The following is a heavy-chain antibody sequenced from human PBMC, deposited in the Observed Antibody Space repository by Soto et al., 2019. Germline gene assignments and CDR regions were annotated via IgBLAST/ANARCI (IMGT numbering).Heavy chain of an antibody. CDR3: ARKEKSAYFNWFDP. D-gene: IGHD3-16*01. CDR2: IFPSDSDT. Sequence: GASLKISCRTSGYRFTSYWIAWVRQMPGKGLEWMGIIFPSDSDTRYSPSFQGQVTISADRSTSTVFLQWASLKASDTAVYFCARKEKSAYFNWFDPWGQGTLVTVSS. CDR1: GYRFTSYW. V-gene: IGHV5-51*01. J-gene: IGHJ5*02.